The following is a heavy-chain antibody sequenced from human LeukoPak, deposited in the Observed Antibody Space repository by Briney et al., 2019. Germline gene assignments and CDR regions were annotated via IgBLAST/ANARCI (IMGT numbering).Heavy chain of an antibody. CDR3: ARVDGASVTSRGWFDP. D-gene: IGHD4-11*01. J-gene: IGHJ5*02. V-gene: IGHV4-31*03. CDR2: IYNGGHT. CDR1: GGFISSGGYY. Sequence: SETLSLTCTVSGGFISSGGYYWSWIRQHPGKGPEWIAYIYNGGHTDYNLSLKGRVSISVDTSKNQFSLEMRSVTAADTAVYYCARVDGASVTSRGWFDPWGRGTLVTVSS.